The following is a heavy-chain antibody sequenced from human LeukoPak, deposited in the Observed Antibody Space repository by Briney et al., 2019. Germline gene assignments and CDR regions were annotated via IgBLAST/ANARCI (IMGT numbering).Heavy chain of an antibody. V-gene: IGHV4-34*01. CDR3: TRAHKDCVSDTCYAPPGY. CDR1: GGLFGDYY. J-gene: IGHJ4*02. Sequence: SETLSLTCALYGGLFGDYYWSWVRQPPGQGLECGGEVNHKGNMRYNPHLQTRVTISVDRSKNQSSVTLNSVPSARTATYYCTRAHKDCVSDTCYAPPGYWSQGTPVTVSS. CDR2: VNHKGNM. D-gene: IGHD2-2*01.